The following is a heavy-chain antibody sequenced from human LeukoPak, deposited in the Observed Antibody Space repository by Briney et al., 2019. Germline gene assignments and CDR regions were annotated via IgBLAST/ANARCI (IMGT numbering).Heavy chain of an antibody. D-gene: IGHD6-13*01. CDR2: IYQSGST. CDR1: GGSISSAGYS. V-gene: IGHV4-30-2*01. Sequence: PSQTLSLTCAVSGGSISSAGYSWSWIRQPPGKGLEWIGYIYQSGSTYYNPSLKSRVTISVDRSKNQFFLKLSSVTAADTAVYYCARIAEPLYYFDYWGQGTLVTVSS. CDR3: ARIAEPLYYFDY. J-gene: IGHJ4*02.